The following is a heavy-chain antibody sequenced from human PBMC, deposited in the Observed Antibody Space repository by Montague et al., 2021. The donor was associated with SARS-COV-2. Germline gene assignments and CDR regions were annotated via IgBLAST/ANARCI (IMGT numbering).Heavy chain of an antibody. CDR2: ISYDGSNE. V-gene: IGHV3-30*18. Sequence: SRRLSCAASGFTFSSYGIHWVRQAPGKGLEWVAVISYDGSNEHYADSVKGRFTISRDNSKDTLYLQMNSLRAEDTAVYYCAKDQGDCSSSRCFRGWTYYYYGMDVWGQGTTVTVSS. D-gene: IGHD2-2*01. J-gene: IGHJ6*02. CDR1: GFTFSSYG. CDR3: AKDQGDCSSSRCFRGWTYYYYGMDV.